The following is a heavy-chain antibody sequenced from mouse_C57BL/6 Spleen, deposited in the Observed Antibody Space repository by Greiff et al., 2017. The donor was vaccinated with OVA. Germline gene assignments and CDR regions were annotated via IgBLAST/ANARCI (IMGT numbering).Heavy chain of an antibody. J-gene: IGHJ2*01. CDR2: ISSGGDYI. V-gene: IGHV5S21*01. CDR3: TRGGDDYDFYFDY. D-gene: IGHD2-4*01. Sequence: EVKVEESGEGLVKPGGSLKLSCAASGFTFSSYAMSWVRQTPEKRLEWVAYISSGGDYIYYADTVKGRFTISRDNARNTLYLQMSSLKSEDTAMYYCTRGGDDYDFYFDYWGQGTTLTVSS. CDR1: GFTFSSYA.